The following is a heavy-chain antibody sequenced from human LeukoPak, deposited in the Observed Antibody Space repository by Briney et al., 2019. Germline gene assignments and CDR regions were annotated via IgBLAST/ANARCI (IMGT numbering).Heavy chain of an antibody. CDR2: IYPGDSDT. J-gene: IGHJ5*02. D-gene: IGHD2-15*01. CDR3: ARRDESGYCSGGSCPYWFDP. V-gene: IGHV5-51*01. Sequence: SLXISCKGSGYSFTSYWIGWGRPMPGKGVGWMGIIYPGDSDTRYSPSSQGQVTISADKSINTAYLQWSSLKASDTAMYYCARRDESGYCSGGSCPYWFDPWGQGTLVTVSS. CDR1: GYSFTSYW.